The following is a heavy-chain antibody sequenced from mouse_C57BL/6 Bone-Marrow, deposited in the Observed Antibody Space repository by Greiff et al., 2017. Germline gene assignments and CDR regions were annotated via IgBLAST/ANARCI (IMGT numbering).Heavy chain of an antibody. CDR3: AILMITTRYFDV. CDR1: GYAFSSSW. D-gene: IGHD2-4*01. V-gene: IGHV1-82*01. J-gene: IGHJ1*03. CDR2: IYPGDGDT. Sequence: QVQLQQSGPELVKPGASVKISCKASGYAFSSSWMNWVKQRPGKGLEWIGRIYPGDGDTNYNGKFKGKATLTADKSSSTAYMQLSSLTSEDSAVYFCAILMITTRYFDVWGTGTTVTVSS.